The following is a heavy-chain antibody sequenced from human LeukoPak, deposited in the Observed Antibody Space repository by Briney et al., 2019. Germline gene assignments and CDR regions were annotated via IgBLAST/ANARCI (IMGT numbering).Heavy chain of an antibody. CDR2: IYNDGRT. Sequence: PGGSLRLSCAVSGFSVSSNYWAWVRQAPGKGLEWVSLIYNDGRTYYADSAKGRFTISRDTSKNTVYFQMNSLRGEDTAVYYCARSYGDYANWFDPWGQGTLVTVSS. CDR3: ARSYGDYANWFDP. D-gene: IGHD4-17*01. V-gene: IGHV3-53*01. CDR1: GFSVSSNY. J-gene: IGHJ5*02.